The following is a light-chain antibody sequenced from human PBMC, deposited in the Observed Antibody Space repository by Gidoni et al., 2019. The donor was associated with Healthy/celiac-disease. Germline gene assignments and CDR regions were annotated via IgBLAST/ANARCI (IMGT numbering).Light chain of an antibody. CDR1: QSVSSY. V-gene: IGKV3-11*01. CDR2: DAS. J-gene: IGKJ4*01. CDR3: QQRSNWPPSLT. Sequence: EILLTKSPATLSLAPGERATRSCRASQSVSSYLSWYQQKPGQAPRLIIFDASNRATGIPARFSGSGSGTDFTFTISILEPEDFAVYYCQQRSNWPPSLTFGGGTKVEIK.